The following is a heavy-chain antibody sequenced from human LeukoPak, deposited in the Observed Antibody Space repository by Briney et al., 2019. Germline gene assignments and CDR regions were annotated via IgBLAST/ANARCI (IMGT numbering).Heavy chain of an antibody. D-gene: IGHD2-2*01. Sequence: GESLKISCKGSGYSFTSYWIGWVRQMPGKGLECMAIINPGYSDSRYNPSFQAQVTISADKSITTAYLHWSSLNASDTAIYYCARGVPGFCSSTSCSAKYSHYFMDVWGKGTAVTVSS. V-gene: IGHV5-51*01. CDR2: INPGYSDS. J-gene: IGHJ6*03. CDR3: ARGVPGFCSSTSCSAKYSHYFMDV. CDR1: GYSFTSYW.